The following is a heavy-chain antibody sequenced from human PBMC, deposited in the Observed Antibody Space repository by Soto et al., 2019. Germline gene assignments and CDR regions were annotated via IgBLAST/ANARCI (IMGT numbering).Heavy chain of an antibody. V-gene: IGHV1-69*04. D-gene: IGHD3-10*01. J-gene: IGHJ4*02. Sequence: QVQLVQSGTEVKRPGSSVKVSCKASGDTFNFYSINWVRQAPGLGLEWMGRVNPILSMSNYAKRFQGRVTMTADKSTSTAYMELGVLRSDDTAIYYCATSYGSGYRAFDYWGQGALVTVSS. CDR1: GDTFNFYS. CDR3: ATSYGSGYRAFDY. CDR2: VNPILSMS.